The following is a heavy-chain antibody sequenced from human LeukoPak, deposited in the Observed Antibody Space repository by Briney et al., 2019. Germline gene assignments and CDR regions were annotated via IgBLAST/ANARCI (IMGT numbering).Heavy chain of an antibody. CDR2: INPNSGGT. V-gene: IGHV1-2*02. Sequence: ASVKVSCKASGYTFTGYYMHWVRQAPGQGLEWMGWINPNSGGTNYAQKFQGRVTMNRDTSISTAYMELSRLRSDDTAVYYCARDTNCSSTSCLGSDYYYYMDVWGKGTTVTVSS. CDR1: GYTFTGYY. J-gene: IGHJ6*03. CDR3: ARDTNCSSTSCLGSDYYYYMDV. D-gene: IGHD2-2*01.